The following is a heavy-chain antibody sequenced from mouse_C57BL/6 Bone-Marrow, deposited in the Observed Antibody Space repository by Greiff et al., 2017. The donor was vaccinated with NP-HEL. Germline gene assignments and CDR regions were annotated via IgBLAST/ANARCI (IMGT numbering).Heavy chain of an antibody. V-gene: IGHV5-4*03. CDR1: GFTFSSYA. Sequence: EVKLVESGGGLVKPGGSLKLSCAASGFTFSSYAMSWVRQTPEKRLEWVATISDGGSYTYYPDNVKGRFTISRDNAKNNLYLQMSNLKSEDTAMYYCARGSNCFDYWGQGTTLTVSS. CDR2: ISDGGSYT. CDR3: ARGSNCFDY. J-gene: IGHJ2*01.